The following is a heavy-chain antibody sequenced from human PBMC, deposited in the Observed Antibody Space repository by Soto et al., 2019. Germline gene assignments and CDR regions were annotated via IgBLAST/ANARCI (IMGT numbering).Heavy chain of an antibody. CDR3: ARGGYCSGGSCQPETYYYYGMDV. CDR2: INAGNGNT. D-gene: IGHD2-15*01. Sequence: VQLVQSGAEVKKPGASVKVSCKASGYTFTSYAMHWVRQAPGQRLEWMGWINAGNGNTKYSQKFQGRVTITRDTSASTAYMELSSLRSEDTAVYYCARGGYCSGGSCQPETYYYYGMDVWGQGTTVTVSS. V-gene: IGHV1-3*01. J-gene: IGHJ6*02. CDR1: GYTFTSYA.